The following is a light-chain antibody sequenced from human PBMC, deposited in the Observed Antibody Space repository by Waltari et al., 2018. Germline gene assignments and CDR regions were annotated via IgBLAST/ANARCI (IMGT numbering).Light chain of an antibody. V-gene: IGKV3-15*01. CDR2: CAS. J-gene: IGKJ4*01. CDR3: QQYNNWPPPT. CDR1: QSVSSN. Sequence: EIVMTQSPATLSVSPGERATLSCRASQSVSSNLAWYQQTPGQAPRLLIYCASTRATGIPARFSGSGSGTEFTLTISSLQSEDFAVYYCQQYNNWPPPTFGGGTKVEIK.